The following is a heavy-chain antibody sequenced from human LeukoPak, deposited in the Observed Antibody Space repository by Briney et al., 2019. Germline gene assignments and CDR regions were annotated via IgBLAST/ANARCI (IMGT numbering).Heavy chain of an antibody. Sequence: GGPLTLPCAASGFPFSSYRMHWVRQAPGKGLVLVSNINCDCSRTRYADPEKGRHTISRYNAKNTLYLQMNSLRVEDTSMYYCARSPPRYDTRFFDHWGQGTLVTVSA. CDR1: GFPFSSYR. CDR3: ARSPPRYDTRFFDH. D-gene: IGHD3-22*01. CDR2: INCDCSRT. J-gene: IGHJ4*02. V-gene: IGHV3-74*01.